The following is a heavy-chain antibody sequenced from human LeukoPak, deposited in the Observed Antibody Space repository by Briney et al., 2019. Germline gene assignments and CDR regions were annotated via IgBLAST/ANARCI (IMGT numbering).Heavy chain of an antibody. Sequence: SETLSLTCAVYGGSFSGYYWSWVRQPPGKGLEWLGEINHSGSTTYNPSLKSRATISADTSKNQFSLKLSSVTAADTAVYYCARGGEGSLLVYWGQGTLVTVSS. D-gene: IGHD3-10*01. CDR2: INHSGST. J-gene: IGHJ4*02. CDR3: ARGGEGSLLVY. V-gene: IGHV4-34*01. CDR1: GGSFSGYY.